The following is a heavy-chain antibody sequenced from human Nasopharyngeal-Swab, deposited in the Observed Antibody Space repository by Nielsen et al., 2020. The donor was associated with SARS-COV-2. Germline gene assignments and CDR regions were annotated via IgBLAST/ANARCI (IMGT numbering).Heavy chain of an antibody. CDR3: TRDQRTFDWPPMDV. CDR2: INTDGSET. Sequence: GGSLRLSCAAPGFTFSSYWMHWVRQAPGKGLVWVSRINTDGSETGYADSVTGRFTISRDNTKNTLSLQMNSLRAEDTGIYYCTRDQRTFDWPPMDVWGQGTTVTVSS. CDR1: GFTFSSYW. V-gene: IGHV3-74*01. D-gene: IGHD3-9*01. J-gene: IGHJ6*02.